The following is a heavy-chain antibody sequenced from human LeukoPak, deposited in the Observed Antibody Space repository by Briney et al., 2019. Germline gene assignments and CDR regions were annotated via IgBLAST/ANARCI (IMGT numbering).Heavy chain of an antibody. Sequence: SVKVSCKASGGTFSSYAISWVRQAPGQGLEWMGGIIPIFGTANYAQKFQGRVTITADESTSTAYMELSSLRSEDTAVYYCARNRYSKTYYGFWSGYYTEFDYWGQGTLVTVSS. CDR3: ARNRYSKTYYGFWSGYYTEFDY. CDR1: GGTFSSYA. D-gene: IGHD3-3*01. J-gene: IGHJ4*02. V-gene: IGHV1-69*13. CDR2: IIPIFGTA.